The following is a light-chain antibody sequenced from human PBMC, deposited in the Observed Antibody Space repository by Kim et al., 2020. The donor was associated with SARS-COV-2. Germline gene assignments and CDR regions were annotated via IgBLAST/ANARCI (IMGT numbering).Light chain of an antibody. Sequence: QLVLTQSPSASASLGASVKLICTLSSGHSSYAIAWHQQQPEKGPRYLMKLNSDGSHSKGDGIPDRFSGSSSGAERYLTISSLQSEDEADYYCQTWGTGIWVFGGGTQLTVL. CDR1: SGHSSYA. CDR2: LNSDGSH. CDR3: QTWGTGIWV. J-gene: IGLJ3*02. V-gene: IGLV4-69*01.